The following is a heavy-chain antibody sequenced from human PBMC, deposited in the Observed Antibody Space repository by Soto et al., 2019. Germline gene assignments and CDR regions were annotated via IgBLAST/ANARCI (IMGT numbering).Heavy chain of an antibody. Sequence: ESGGGLVQPGGSLRLSCAASGFTFSSYWMSWVRQAPGKGLEWVANIKQDGSEKYYVDSVKGRFTISRDNAKNSLYLQMNSLRAEDTAVYYCARDRYSGSYRQPEYFQHWGQGTLVTVSS. D-gene: IGHD1-26*01. CDR1: GFTFSSYW. CDR2: IKQDGSEK. CDR3: ARDRYSGSYRQPEYFQH. V-gene: IGHV3-7*01. J-gene: IGHJ1*01.